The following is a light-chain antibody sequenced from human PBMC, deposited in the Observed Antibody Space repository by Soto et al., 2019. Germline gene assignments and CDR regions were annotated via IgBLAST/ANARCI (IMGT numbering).Light chain of an antibody. Sequence: AIAMCCTGTSIDIPAYNYLSWHLNSPVKTRKIMIFDVSNRPSGVSNRFSGSKSDNTASLTISGLQAEDEADYYCNSFTTSGTYVFGTGTKVTVL. J-gene: IGLJ1*01. CDR1: SIDIPAYNY. CDR2: DVS. CDR3: NSFTTSGTYV. V-gene: IGLV2-14*03.